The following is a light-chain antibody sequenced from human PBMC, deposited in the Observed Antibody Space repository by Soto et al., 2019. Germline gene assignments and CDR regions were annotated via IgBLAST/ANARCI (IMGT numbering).Light chain of an antibody. J-gene: IGKJ1*01. Sequence: DIQMTQSPSTLSASVGDRVTITCRASQSIDNWLAWYQQKPGKAPKILIYKASTLETGVPSRFSGSGSGAEFTLTISSLQPDDFATYYCQHLKTFGQGTKVEIK. CDR1: QSIDNW. CDR2: KAS. V-gene: IGKV1-5*03. CDR3: QHLKT.